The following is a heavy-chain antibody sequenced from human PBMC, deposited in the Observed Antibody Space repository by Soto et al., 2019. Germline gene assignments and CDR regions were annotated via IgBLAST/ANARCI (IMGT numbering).Heavy chain of an antibody. J-gene: IGHJ4*02. CDR1: GGSFIGYY. D-gene: IGHD4-17*01. Sequence: SETLSLTCAVYGGSFIGYYWSWIRQPPGKGLEWIGEINHRGRANYNPSLKSRVSISVDTSKNQFSLKLNSVTAADTAVYYCARGMTTVTTFEDWGQGTLVTVSS. V-gene: IGHV4-34*01. CDR2: INHRGRA. CDR3: ARGMTTVTTFED.